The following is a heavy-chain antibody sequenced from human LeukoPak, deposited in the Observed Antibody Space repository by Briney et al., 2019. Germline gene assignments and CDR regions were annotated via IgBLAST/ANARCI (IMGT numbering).Heavy chain of an antibody. Sequence: SETLSLTCTVSGGSISSTSYYWGWIRQPPGKGLEWIGSIYYTGSTYYTASLKSRVTISVDTSKSQFSLRLSSVTAADTAVYYCARDVWSRPEPNWFDPWGQGTLVTVSS. CDR2: IYYTGST. D-gene: IGHD1-14*01. CDR1: GGSISSTSYY. J-gene: IGHJ5*02. V-gene: IGHV4-39*07. CDR3: ARDVWSRPEPNWFDP.